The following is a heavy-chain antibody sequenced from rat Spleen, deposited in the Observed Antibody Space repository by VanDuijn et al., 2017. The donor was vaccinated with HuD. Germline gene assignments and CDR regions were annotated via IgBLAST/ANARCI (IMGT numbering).Heavy chain of an antibody. CDR2: IIYDGSRT. CDR3: ARSEGVHYYLPFAD. CDR1: GFTFSNYG. D-gene: IGHD1-1*01. J-gene: IGHJ3*01. Sequence: EVQLVESGGGLVQPGRSLKLSCAASGFTFSNYGMHWIRQAPTKGLEWVATIIYDGSRTYYRDSVKGRFSISRDNARGILYLHMSSLGSEDTATYYCARSEGVHYYLPFADWGQGTLVTVSS. V-gene: IGHV5-29*01.